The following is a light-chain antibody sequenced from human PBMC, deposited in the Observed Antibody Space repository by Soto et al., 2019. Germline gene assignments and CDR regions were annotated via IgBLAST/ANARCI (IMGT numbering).Light chain of an antibody. Sequence: DIQMTESPSTLSGAVGDRVAVTCLASQSISSWLAWYQQKPGKAPKLLIYDASSLESGVPSRFSGSGSGTEFTLTISSLQPDDFATYYCQHYNSYSEAFGQGTKV. CDR2: DAS. J-gene: IGKJ1*01. CDR1: QSISSW. CDR3: QHYNSYSEA. V-gene: IGKV1-5*01.